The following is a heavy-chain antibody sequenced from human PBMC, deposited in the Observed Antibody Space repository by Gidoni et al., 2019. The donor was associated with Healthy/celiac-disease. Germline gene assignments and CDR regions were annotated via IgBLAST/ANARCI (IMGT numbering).Heavy chain of an antibody. J-gene: IGHJ4*02. CDR3: AREWRDCSSTSCQFDY. D-gene: IGHD2-2*01. Sequence: QVQLVQSGAEVKKPGASVKVSCKASGYSFTGYYMHWVRQAPGQGLEWMGWINPNSGGTNYAQKVQGWVTMTRDTSISTAYMELSRLRSDDTAVYYCAREWRDCSSTSCQFDYWGQGTLVTVSS. CDR1: GYSFTGYY. CDR2: INPNSGGT. V-gene: IGHV1-2*04.